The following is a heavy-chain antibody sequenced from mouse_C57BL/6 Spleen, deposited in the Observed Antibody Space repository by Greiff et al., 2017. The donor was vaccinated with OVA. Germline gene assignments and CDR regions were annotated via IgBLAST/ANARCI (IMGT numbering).Heavy chain of an antibody. D-gene: IGHD2-4*01. J-gene: IGHJ3*01. V-gene: IGHV10-3*01. CDR1: GFPFNTFA. Sequence: EVKLLESGGGLVQPKGSLKLSCAASGFPFNTFAMHWFRQAPGMGLELVARLRSKSSNYATFFADLVKDRFTISRDDSQSMLYMQMNNLKTDDTAMYYCVREFDYWFAYWGQGTLVTVSA. CDR2: LRSKSSNYAT. CDR3: VREFDYWFAY.